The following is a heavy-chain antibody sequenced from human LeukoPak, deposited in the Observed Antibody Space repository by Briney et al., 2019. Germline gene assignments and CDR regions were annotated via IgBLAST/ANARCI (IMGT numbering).Heavy chain of an antibody. CDR1: GFTFSSYA. J-gene: IGHJ4*02. D-gene: IGHD3-10*01. CDR2: ISSNGGTT. V-gene: IGHV3-64*01. Sequence: GGSLRLSCAASGFTFSSYAMHWVRQAPGKGLEYVSVISSNGGTTYYANSVKGRFTISRDNSKNTLYLQMGSLRAEDMAVYYCASFPYYGSGSYSPSSDYWGQGTLVTVSS. CDR3: ASFPYYGSGSYSPSSDY.